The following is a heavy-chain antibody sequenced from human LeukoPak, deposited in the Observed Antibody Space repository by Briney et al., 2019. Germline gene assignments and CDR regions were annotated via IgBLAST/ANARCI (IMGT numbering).Heavy chain of an antibody. D-gene: IGHD7-27*01. J-gene: IGHJ4*02. CDR1: GGSITSSSYY. CDR3: ARALPGVTGFYFDY. Sequence: SETLSLTCTVSGGSITSSSYYWSWIRQPPGKGLEWIGYIYYSGSTNYNPSLKSRVTISVDTSKNQFSLKLSSVTAADTAVYYCARALPGVTGFYFDYWGQGTLVTVSS. V-gene: IGHV4-61*01. CDR2: IYYSGST.